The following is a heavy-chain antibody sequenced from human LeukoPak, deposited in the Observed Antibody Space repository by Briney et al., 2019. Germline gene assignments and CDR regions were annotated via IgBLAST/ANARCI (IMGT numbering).Heavy chain of an antibody. J-gene: IGHJ4*02. D-gene: IGHD2-15*01. V-gene: IGHV4-38-2*02. CDR3: ARVPASYCSGGSCYFNYFDY. Sequence: SETLSLTCTVSGYSISSGYYWGWIRQPPGKGLEWIGSIYHSGSTYYNPSLKSRVTISVDTSKNQFSLKLSSVTAADTAVYYCARVPASYCSGGSCYFNYFDYWGQGTLVTVSS. CDR2: IYHSGST. CDR1: GYSISSGYY.